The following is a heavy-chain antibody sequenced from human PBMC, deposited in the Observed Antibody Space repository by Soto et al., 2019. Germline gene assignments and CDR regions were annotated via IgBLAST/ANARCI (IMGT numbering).Heavy chain of an antibody. Sequence: APVKVSCKASGYTFTGYYMHWVRQAPGQGLEWMGWINPNSGGTNYAQKFQGWVTMTRDTSISTAYMELSRLRSDDTAVYYCARNNYYDSSGYQTSNFDYWGQGTLVTVS. CDR1: GYTFTGYY. CDR3: ARNNYYDSSGYQTSNFDY. D-gene: IGHD3-22*01. J-gene: IGHJ4*02. CDR2: INPNSGGT. V-gene: IGHV1-2*04.